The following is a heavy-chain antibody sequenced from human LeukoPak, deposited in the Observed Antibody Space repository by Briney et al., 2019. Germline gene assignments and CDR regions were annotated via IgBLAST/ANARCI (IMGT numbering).Heavy chain of an antibody. CDR2: ISYDGSNK. D-gene: IGHD6-19*01. V-gene: IGHV3-30-3*01. CDR3: ARGCSSGWYGYYFDY. J-gene: IGHJ4*02. CDR1: RFTFSSYA. Sequence: GGSLRLSCAASRFTFSSYAMHRVRQVPGKGLEWVAVISYDGSNKYYADSVKGRFTISRDNSKNTLYLQMNSLRAEDTAVYYRARGCSSGWYGYYFDYWGQGTLVTVSS.